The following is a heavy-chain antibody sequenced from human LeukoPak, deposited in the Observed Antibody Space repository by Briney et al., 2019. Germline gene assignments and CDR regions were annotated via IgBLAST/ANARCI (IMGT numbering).Heavy chain of an antibody. CDR1: GFTFSSYS. CDR2: ISSSSRYI. V-gene: IGHV3-21*01. CDR3: ARADYDSSGPDY. J-gene: IGHJ4*02. D-gene: IGHD3-22*01. Sequence: PGGSLRLSCAASGFTFSSYSMNWVRQAPGKGLEWVSSISSSSRYIYYADSVKGRFTISRDNAKNSLYLQMNSLRAEDTAVYYCARADYDSSGPDYWGQGTLVTVSS.